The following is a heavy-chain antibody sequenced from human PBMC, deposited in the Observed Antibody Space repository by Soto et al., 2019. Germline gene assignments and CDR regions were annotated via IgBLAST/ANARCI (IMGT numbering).Heavy chain of an antibody. CDR3: ARRYSRSFDI. CDR2: IYYSGST. CDR1: RHSIHRYY. V-gene: IGHV4-59*08. J-gene: IGHJ3*02. Sequence: QSLTRVLLRHSIHRYYWSWIRQPPGKGLEWIGYIYYSGSTNYNPSLKSRVTISVDTSKNQFSLKLSSVTAADTAVYYCARRYSRSFDIWGQGTMIT. D-gene: IGHD6-13*01.